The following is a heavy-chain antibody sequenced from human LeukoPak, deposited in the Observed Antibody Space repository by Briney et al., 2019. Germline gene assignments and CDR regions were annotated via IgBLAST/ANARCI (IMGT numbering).Heavy chain of an antibody. D-gene: IGHD2-2*02. CDR3: ARGAYCSSTSCYIYGMDV. Sequence: SETLSLTCTVSGGSISSYYWSWIRQLPGKELEWIGYIHISGITNYNPSLNSRMTISLDTSKDQFSLKLSSVTAADTAVYYCARGAYCSSTSCYIYGMDVWGQGTTVTVSS. V-gene: IGHV4-59*12. CDR2: IHISGIT. CDR1: GGSISSYY. J-gene: IGHJ6*02.